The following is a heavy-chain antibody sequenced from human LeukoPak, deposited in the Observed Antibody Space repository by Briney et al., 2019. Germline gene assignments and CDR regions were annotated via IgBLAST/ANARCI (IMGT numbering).Heavy chain of an antibody. D-gene: IGHD3-10*01. J-gene: IGHJ3*02. CDR2: MNPNSGNT. CDR1: GYTFTSYD. CDR3: ARDLLESLYYAFDI. V-gene: IGHV1-8*01. Sequence: ASVKVSCKASGYTFTSYDINWVRQATGQGLECMGWMNPNSGNTGYAQKFQGRVTMTRDMSTSTVYMELSSLRSEDTDVYYCARDLLESLYYAFDIWGQGTMVTVSS.